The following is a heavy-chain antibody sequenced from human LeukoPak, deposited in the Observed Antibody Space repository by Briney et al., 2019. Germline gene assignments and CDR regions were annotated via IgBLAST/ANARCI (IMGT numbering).Heavy chain of an antibody. Sequence: PSETLSLTCAVYGGSFSGYYWSWIRQPPGKGLEWIGEINHSGSTNYNPSLKSRVTISVDTSKNQLSLKLSSVTAADTAVYYCARDGNGADIVVVPAAIPVWGQGTTVTVSS. D-gene: IGHD2-2*01. CDR1: GGSFSGYY. J-gene: IGHJ6*02. CDR3: ARDGNGADIVVVPAAIPV. CDR2: INHSGST. V-gene: IGHV4-34*01.